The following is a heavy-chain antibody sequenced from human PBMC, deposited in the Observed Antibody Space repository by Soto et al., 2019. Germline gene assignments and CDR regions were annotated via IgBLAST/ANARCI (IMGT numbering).Heavy chain of an antibody. CDR3: AKGQYCNSTSCSASPFDP. D-gene: IGHD2-2*01. CDR1: GFTSSSYA. J-gene: IGHJ5*02. Sequence: EVQLLESGGGLVQPGGSLRLSCAASGFTSSSYAMSWVRQAPGKGLEWVSVTSGSGGRTYYADSVKGRFTISRDNSKNTLYLQMNSLRAEDTAVYYCAKGQYCNSTSCSASPFDPWGQGTLVTVSS. CDR2: TSGSGGRT. V-gene: IGHV3-23*01.